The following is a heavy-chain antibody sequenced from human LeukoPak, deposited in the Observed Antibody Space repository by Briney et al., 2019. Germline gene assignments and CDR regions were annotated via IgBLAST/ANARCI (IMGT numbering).Heavy chain of an antibody. Sequence: ASVNVSCKASGYTFTGYYMHWVRQAPGQGLELMGWINPNSGGTNYAQKFQGRVTMTRDTSISTAYMELSRLRSDDTAVYYCARGLGYCSSTSCYSYWFDTWGQGTLVTVSS. CDR2: INPNSGGT. CDR1: GYTFTGYY. J-gene: IGHJ5*02. V-gene: IGHV1-2*02. CDR3: ARGLGYCSSTSCYSYWFDT. D-gene: IGHD2-2*02.